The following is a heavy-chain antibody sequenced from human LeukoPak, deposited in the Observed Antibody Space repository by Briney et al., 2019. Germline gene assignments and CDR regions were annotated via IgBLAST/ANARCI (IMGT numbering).Heavy chain of an antibody. CDR2: TYYRSKWYN. Sequence: SQTLSLTCAISGDSVSSNSAAWNWIRQSPSRGLEWLGRTYYRSKWYNDYAVSVKSRITINPDTSKNQFSLQLNSVTPGDTAVYYCARENDSSGYYYEYFDYWGQGTLVTVSS. D-gene: IGHD3-22*01. CDR1: GDSVSSNSAA. J-gene: IGHJ4*02. V-gene: IGHV6-1*01. CDR3: ARENDSSGYYYEYFDY.